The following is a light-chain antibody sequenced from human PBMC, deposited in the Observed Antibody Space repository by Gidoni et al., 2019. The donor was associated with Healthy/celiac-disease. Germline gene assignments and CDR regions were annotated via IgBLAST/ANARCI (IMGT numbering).Light chain of an antibody. CDR2: LGS. CDR1: QSLLHSNGYNY. V-gene: IGKV2-28*01. CDR3: MQALQTPYS. J-gene: IGKJ2*03. Sequence: DIVMTQSPLSLPVTPGEPASISCRSSQSLLHSNGYNYLDRYLQKPGQSPQLLIYLGSNRASGVPDRFSGSGSGTDFTLKISRVEAEDVGVYYCMQALQTPYSFXQXTKLXIK.